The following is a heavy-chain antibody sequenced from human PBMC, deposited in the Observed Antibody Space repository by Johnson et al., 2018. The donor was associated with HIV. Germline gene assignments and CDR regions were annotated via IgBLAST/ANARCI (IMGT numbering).Heavy chain of an antibody. CDR1: GFTFSSYG. D-gene: IGHD1-14*01. V-gene: IGHV3-30*18. CDR2: ISYDGSNK. CDR3: AKDRGEEPLYAFDI. Sequence: VQVVESGGGVVQPGRSLRLSCAASGFTFSSYGMHWVRQAPGKGLEWVAVISYDGSNKYYADSVKGRFTISRDNSKNTLYLQMNSLRAEDTAVYYCAKDRGEEPLYAFDIWGQGTMVTVSS. J-gene: IGHJ3*02.